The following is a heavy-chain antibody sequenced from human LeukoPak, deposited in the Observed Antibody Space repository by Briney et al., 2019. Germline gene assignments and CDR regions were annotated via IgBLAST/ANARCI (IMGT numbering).Heavy chain of an antibody. J-gene: IGHJ6*02. CDR3: ARDAFLRAVMIVVPYGMDV. CDR1: GFTFSSYS. CDR2: ISSSSSTI. D-gene: IGHD3-22*01. V-gene: IGHV3-48*04. Sequence: GGSLRLSCAASGFTFSSYSMNWVRQAPGKGLEWVSYISSSSSTIYYADSVKGRFTISRDNAKNSLYLQMNSLRAEDTAVYYCARDAFLRAVMIVVPYGMDVWGQGTTVTVSS.